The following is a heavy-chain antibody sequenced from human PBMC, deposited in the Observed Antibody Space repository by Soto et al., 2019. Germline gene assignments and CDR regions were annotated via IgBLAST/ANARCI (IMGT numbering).Heavy chain of an antibody. CDR1: GFTFSSYA. V-gene: IGHV3-23*01. D-gene: IGHD3-3*01. CDR3: AKDSGSSRLLEWLLGMDV. Sequence: SLRLSCAASGFTFSSYAMSWVRQAPGKGLEWVSAISGSGGSTYYADSVKGQFTISRDNSKNTLYLQMNSLRAEDTAVYYCAKDSGSSRLLEWLLGMDVWGQGPTVTVSS. J-gene: IGHJ6*02. CDR2: ISGSGGST.